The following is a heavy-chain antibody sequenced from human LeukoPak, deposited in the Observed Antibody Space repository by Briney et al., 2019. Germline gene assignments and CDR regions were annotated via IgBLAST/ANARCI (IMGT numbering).Heavy chain of an antibody. V-gene: IGHV3-7*01. Sequence: GGSLRLSCAASGFTLRSYGMSWVRQAPGKGLEWVANIKQDGSEKYYVDSVKGRFTISRDNAKNSLSLQMNSLRAEDTAVYYCARRDHGDYGEEYWGQGTLVTVSS. D-gene: IGHD4-17*01. CDR3: ARRDHGDYGEEY. CDR1: GFTLRSYG. J-gene: IGHJ4*02. CDR2: IKQDGSEK.